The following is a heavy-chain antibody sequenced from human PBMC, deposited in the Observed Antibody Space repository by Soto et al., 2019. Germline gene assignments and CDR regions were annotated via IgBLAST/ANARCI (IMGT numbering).Heavy chain of an antibody. CDR3: ARDSDNWFDP. CDR1: GGSISSGDYY. CDR2: IYYSGST. Sequence: SETLSLTCTVSGGSISSGDYYWSWIRQPPGKGLEWIGYIYYSGSTYYNPSLKSRVNISVDTSKNQFSMKLSSVTAADTAVYYCARDSDNWFDPWGQGTLVTVSS. V-gene: IGHV4-30-4*01. J-gene: IGHJ5*02.